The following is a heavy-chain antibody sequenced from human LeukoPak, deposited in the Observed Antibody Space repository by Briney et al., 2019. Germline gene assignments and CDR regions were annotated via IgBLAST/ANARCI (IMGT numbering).Heavy chain of an antibody. D-gene: IGHD3-3*01. CDR2: IHHSGST. J-gene: IGHJ3*02. V-gene: IGHV4-4*02. CDR1: GDSISSSNW. CDR3: ARDRFRAFDI. Sequence: TLSLTCAVSGDSISSSNWWSWVRQSPGKGLEWIAEIHHSGSTNYNPSLKSRVTISVDTSKNQFSLQLSSVTAADTAVYYCARDRFRAFDIWGQGTMVTVSS.